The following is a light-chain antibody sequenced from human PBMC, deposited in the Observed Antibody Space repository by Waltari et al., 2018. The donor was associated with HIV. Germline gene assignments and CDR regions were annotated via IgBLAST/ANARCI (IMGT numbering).Light chain of an antibody. Sequence: QSALTQPRSVSGSPGQSVTISCTGTSSDVGGYNYVSWYTQHPGKAPKLLIYDVSTRPSGFPDRFSVSKSGNTASLTISGLQAEDEADYYCCSYAGSYTAYVFGTGTKVTVL. CDR3: CSYAGSYTAYV. CDR1: SSDVGGYNY. J-gene: IGLJ1*01. V-gene: IGLV2-11*01. CDR2: DVS.